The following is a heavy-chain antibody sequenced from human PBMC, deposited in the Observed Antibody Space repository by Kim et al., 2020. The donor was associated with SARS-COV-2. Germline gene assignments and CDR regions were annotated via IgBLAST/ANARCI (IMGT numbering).Heavy chain of an antibody. J-gene: IGHJ4*02. CDR3: ARLGLCSGGHCLDDY. D-gene: IGHD2-15*01. CDR1: GGSISSYY. Sequence: SETLSLTCSVSGGSISSYYWSWIRQPPGKGLEWIGFIYYTGSPTYNPSLRSRVTMSVDTSKNQLSLKLSSVTAADSAVYFCARLGLCSGGHCLDDYWGQGTLVTVSS. V-gene: IGHV4-59*13. CDR2: IYYTGSP.